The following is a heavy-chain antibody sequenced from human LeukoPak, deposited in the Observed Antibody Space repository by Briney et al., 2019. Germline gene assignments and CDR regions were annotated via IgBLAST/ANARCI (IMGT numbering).Heavy chain of an antibody. CDR3: ARGGGHYGSGSYYNFGY. V-gene: IGHV4-31*03. CDR1: GGSISSGGYY. D-gene: IGHD3-10*01. CDR2: IYYSGST. Sequence: SQTLSLTCTVSGGSISSGGYYWSWIRQHPGKGLEWIGYIYYSGSTYYNPSLKSRVTISVDTSKNQFSLKLSSVTAADTAVYYCARGGGHYGSGSYYNFGYWGQGTLVTVSS. J-gene: IGHJ4*02.